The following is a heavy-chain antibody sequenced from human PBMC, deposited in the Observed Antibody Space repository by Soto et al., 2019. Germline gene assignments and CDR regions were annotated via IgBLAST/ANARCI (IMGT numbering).Heavy chain of an antibody. CDR2: IFYSGSS. J-gene: IGHJ4*02. V-gene: IGHV4-61*01. CDR3: ASGGWQLDY. Sequence: SETLSLTCTVSGGSVSSGNYYWSWSRQPPGKGLEWIGYIFYSGSSNYKPSLKSRVTISPDTSKNQFSLELNSVTAADTAVYYCASGGWQLDYWGQGTLVTVSS. CDR1: GGSVSSGNYY. D-gene: IGHD6-19*01.